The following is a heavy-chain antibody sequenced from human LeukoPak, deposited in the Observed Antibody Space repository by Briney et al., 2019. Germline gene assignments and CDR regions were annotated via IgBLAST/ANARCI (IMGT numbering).Heavy chain of an antibody. CDR1: GFTFSTYS. CDR3: ARDFGSGSLDC. J-gene: IGHJ4*02. CDR2: ISISGTYI. Sequence: GGSLRLSCAASGFTFSTYSLNWVRQAPGKGLEWVSSISISGTYIYYADSVKGRFTISRDNAENSLYLQMNSLRAEDTAVYYCARDFGSGSLDCWGQGTLVTVSS. D-gene: IGHD3-10*01. V-gene: IGHV3-21*01.